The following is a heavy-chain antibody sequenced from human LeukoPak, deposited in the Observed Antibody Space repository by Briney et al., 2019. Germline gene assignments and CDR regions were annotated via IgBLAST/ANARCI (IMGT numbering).Heavy chain of an antibody. D-gene: IGHD6-19*01. CDR2: IYYSGST. V-gene: IGHV4-39*01. CDR1: GGSISSSSYY. CDR3: ARITVAGTLTHDY. Sequence: KPSETLSLTCTVSGGSISSSSYYWGWIRQPPGKGLEWIGSIYYSGSTYYNPSLKSRVTISVDTSENQFSLKLSSVTAADTAVYYCARITVAGTLTHDYWGQGTLVTVSS. J-gene: IGHJ4*02.